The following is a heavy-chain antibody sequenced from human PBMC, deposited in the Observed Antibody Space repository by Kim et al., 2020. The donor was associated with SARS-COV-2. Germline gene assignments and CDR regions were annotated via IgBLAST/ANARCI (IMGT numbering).Heavy chain of an antibody. CDR2: ISSSGSTI. CDR3: ARAPYDYGDYYYYYGMDV. V-gene: IGHV3-48*03. J-gene: IGHJ6*02. CDR1: GFTFSSYE. Sequence: GGSLRLSCAASGFTFSSYEMNWVRQAPGKGLEWVSYISSSGSTIYYADSVKGRFTISRDNAKNSLYLQMNSLRAEDTAVYYCARAPYDYGDYYYYYGMDVWGQGTTVTVSS. D-gene: IGHD4-17*01.